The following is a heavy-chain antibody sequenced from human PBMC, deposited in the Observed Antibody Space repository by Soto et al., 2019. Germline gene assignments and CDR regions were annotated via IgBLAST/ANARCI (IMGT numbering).Heavy chain of an antibody. CDR2: TYYRSKWYN. J-gene: IGHJ5*02. Sequence: PSQALSLTCAISGDSVSSNSSAWNWNRQSPSRGLEWLGRTYYRSKWYNDYAVSVKSRITINPDTSKNQFSLQLNSVTPEDTAVYYCARDLQDWGRLGLDPWGQGTLVPGSS. V-gene: IGHV6-1*01. CDR1: GDSVSSNSSA. CDR3: ARDLQDWGRLGLDP. D-gene: IGHD3-16*01.